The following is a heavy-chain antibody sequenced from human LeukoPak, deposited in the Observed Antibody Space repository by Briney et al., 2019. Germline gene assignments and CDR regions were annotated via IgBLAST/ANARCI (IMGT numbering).Heavy chain of an antibody. J-gene: IGHJ3*02. D-gene: IGHD6-19*01. CDR3: ARDQHSSGTAYHADAFDI. CDR1: GGTFSTFG. CDR2: AVPIFGTT. Sequence: SVKVSCKASGGTFSTFGISWVRQAPGQGLEWMGGAVPIFGTTHYAQKFQGRVTITTDESTSTAYMELSSLRSEDTAVYYCARDQHSSGTAYHADAFDIWGQGTMVTVSS. V-gene: IGHV1-69*05.